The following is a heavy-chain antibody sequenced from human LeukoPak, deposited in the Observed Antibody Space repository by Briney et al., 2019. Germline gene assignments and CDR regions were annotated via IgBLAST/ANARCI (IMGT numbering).Heavy chain of an antibody. CDR1: GGSISSGSYY. Sequence: SQTLSLTCTVSGGSISSGSYYWSWIRQPAGKGLEWIGRIYTSGSTNYNPSLKSRVTISVDTSKNQFSLKLSSVTAADTAVYYCAGGDFDWSGMDVWGQGTTVTVSS. CDR2: IYTSGST. D-gene: IGHD3-9*01. V-gene: IGHV4-61*02. CDR3: AGGDFDWSGMDV. J-gene: IGHJ6*02.